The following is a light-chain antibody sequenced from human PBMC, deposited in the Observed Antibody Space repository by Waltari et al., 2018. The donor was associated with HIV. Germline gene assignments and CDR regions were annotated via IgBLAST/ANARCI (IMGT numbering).Light chain of an antibody. CDR1: SSDVGGSNY. Sequence: QSALTQPRSVSGSPGQSVTMSCSGTSSDVGGSNYVSWYQQHPGNAPNLVIYDVNKRPSGVPDRFSGSKSGNTASLTLSGLQAEDEAEYYCCSYAGSYSYVVLGGGTKLTVL. CDR2: DVN. J-gene: IGLJ2*01. V-gene: IGLV2-11*01. CDR3: CSYAGSYSYVV.